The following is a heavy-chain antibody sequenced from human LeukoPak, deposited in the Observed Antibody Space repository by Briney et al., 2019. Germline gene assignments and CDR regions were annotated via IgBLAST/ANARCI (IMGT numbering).Heavy chain of an antibody. V-gene: IGHV3-30*02. CDR2: IRYDGSNK. CDR1: GFTFSNYG. CDR3: ARTLVVVMYYGMDV. Sequence: GGSLRLSCAASGFTFSNYGMHWVRQAPGKGLEWVAFIRYDGSNKYYADSVKGRFTISRDNSKNTLYLQMNSLRAEDTAVYYCARTLVVVMYYGMDVWGQGTTVTVSS. D-gene: IGHD3-22*01. J-gene: IGHJ6*02.